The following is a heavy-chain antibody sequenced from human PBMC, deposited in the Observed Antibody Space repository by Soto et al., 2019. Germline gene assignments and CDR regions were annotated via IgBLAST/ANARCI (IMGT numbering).Heavy chain of an antibody. D-gene: IGHD1-26*01. J-gene: IGHJ4*02. CDR1: GGGFTTYT. V-gene: IGHV1-69*08. CDR2: VIPIIDRA. Sequence: QVQLVQSGPEVKKPGSSVKVSCKASGGGFTTYTVRWVRQAPGQGLEWMGRVIPIIDRANYARKFQGRVTITADKSTRTAYLKLSGLTSEDTAVYFCARDAVGSTPSFDFWGQGTLVTVSS. CDR3: ARDAVGSTPSFDF.